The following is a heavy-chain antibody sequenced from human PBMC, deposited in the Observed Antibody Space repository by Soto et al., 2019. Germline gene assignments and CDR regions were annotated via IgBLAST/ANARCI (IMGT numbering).Heavy chain of an antibody. J-gene: IGHJ6*02. V-gene: IGHV4-31*03. D-gene: IGHD6-13*01. Sequence: QVQLQESGPGLVKPSQTLSLTCSVSGGSISSGAYYWTRIRQHPGKGLEWIGYIYYSGSTYYNPSHKTRVTISVDTSKNQFSLKLRSVTAADTAVYYCARDGRLVNYYYYGMDVWGQGTTVTVSS. CDR2: IYYSGST. CDR1: GGSISSGAYY. CDR3: ARDGRLVNYYYYGMDV.